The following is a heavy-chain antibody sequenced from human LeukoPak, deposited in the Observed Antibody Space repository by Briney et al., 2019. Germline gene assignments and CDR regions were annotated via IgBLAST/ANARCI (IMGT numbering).Heavy chain of an antibody. J-gene: IGHJ6*02. D-gene: IGHD6-13*01. Sequence: SETLSLTCAVYGGSFSVYYWSWIRQPPGKGLEWIGEINHSGSTNYNPSLKSRVTISVDTSKNQFSLKLSSVTAADTAVYYCARARSSNYYYYYGMDVWGQGTTVTVSS. CDR1: GGSFSVYY. V-gene: IGHV4-34*01. CDR3: ARARSSNYYYYYGMDV. CDR2: INHSGST.